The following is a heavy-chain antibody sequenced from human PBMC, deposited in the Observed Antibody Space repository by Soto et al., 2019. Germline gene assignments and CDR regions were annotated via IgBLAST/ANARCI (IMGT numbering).Heavy chain of an antibody. CDR2: IHPGDSDT. V-gene: IGHV5-51*01. J-gene: IGHJ4*02. CDR1: GYFFSSHW. Sequence: LGESLKISCKGSGYFFSSHWIAWVRLMPGKSLEWMGIIHPGDSDTRYSPSFQGQVTISVDGSINTACLQWRSLEASDTAVYYCASLGHNRDRQLNFWGQGTPVTISS. D-gene: IGHD1-1*01. CDR3: ASLGHNRDRQLNF.